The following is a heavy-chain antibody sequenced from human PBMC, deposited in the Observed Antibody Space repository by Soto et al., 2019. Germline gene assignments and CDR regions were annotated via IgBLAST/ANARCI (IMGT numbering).Heavy chain of an antibody. D-gene: IGHD3-16*01. CDR2: IIPFFGTA. CDR3: ARSAPMDAGDKYYYDF. J-gene: IGHJ4*02. V-gene: IGHV1-69*13. CDR1: AGTFSTFG. Sequence: ASVKVSCKASAGTFSTFGISWVRQAPGQGLEWMGGIIPFFGTAKYSQKFEDRISITADESTNTVYMDLRSLTSEDTAIYYCARSAPMDAGDKYYYDFWGQGALVTVSS.